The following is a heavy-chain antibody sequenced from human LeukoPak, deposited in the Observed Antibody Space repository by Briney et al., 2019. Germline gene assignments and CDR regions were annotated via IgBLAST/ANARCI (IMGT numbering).Heavy chain of an antibody. CDR1: GFTFSSYG. D-gene: IGHD3-22*01. V-gene: IGHV3-30*02. Sequence: PGGSLRLSCAASGFTFSSYGMHWVRQAPGKGLEWVAFIRYDGSNKYYADSVKGRFTISRDNSKNTLYLRMNSLRAEDTAVYYCAKGDSSGYPLFDYWGQGTLVTVSS. CDR3: AKGDSSGYPLFDY. J-gene: IGHJ4*02. CDR2: IRYDGSNK.